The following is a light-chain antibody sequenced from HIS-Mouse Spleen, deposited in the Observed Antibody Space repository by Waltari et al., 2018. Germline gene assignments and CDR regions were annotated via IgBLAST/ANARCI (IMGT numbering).Light chain of an antibody. V-gene: IGKV1-8*01. CDR2: AAS. CDR3: QQYYSYLPIT. CDR1: QGISSY. Sequence: AIRMTQSPSSFSASTGDRVTITCRASQGISSYLAWYQQKPGKAPKLLIYAASTLQSVVPSRFSGSGSGTDFTLTISCLQSEDFATYYCQQYYSYLPITFGQGTRLEIK. J-gene: IGKJ5*01.